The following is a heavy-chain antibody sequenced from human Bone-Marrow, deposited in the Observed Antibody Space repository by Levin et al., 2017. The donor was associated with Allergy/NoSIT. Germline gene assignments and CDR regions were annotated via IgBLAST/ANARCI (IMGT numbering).Heavy chain of an antibody. CDR2: VSPNNGYT. Sequence: ASVKVSCRTSGYKFIDYGINWVRQAPGQGLEWVGWVSPNNGYTDYAQKFRGRLTMTTDRSTNTAYMELKSLVSDDSAVYYCARDTPAADSWGQGTLVTVSS. J-gene: IGHJ4*02. CDR3: ARDTPAADS. V-gene: IGHV1-18*01. CDR1: GYKFIDYG.